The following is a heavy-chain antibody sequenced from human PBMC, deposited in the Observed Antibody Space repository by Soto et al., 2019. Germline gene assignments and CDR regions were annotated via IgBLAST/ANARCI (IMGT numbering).Heavy chain of an antibody. CDR3: ALGYCSSTSCYDGRYYYYMDV. J-gene: IGHJ6*03. CDR1: GYSFTSYW. Sequence: PEDSLKISCKGYGYSFTSYWIGWVRQMPGKGLEWMGIIYPGDSDTRYSPSFQGQVTISADKSISTAYLQWSSLKASDTAMYYCALGYCSSTSCYDGRYYYYMDVWGKGTTVTVSS. V-gene: IGHV5-51*01. CDR2: IYPGDSDT. D-gene: IGHD2-2*01.